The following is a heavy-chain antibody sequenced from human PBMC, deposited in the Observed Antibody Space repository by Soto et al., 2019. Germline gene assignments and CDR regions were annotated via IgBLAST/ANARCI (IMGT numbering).Heavy chain of an antibody. CDR3: ARDAWLNRGGGSRMFDP. V-gene: IGHV1-18*01. CDR1: GYTFTSYG. D-gene: IGHD2-15*01. Sequence: ASVKVSCKASGYTFTSYGISWVRQAPGQGLEWMGWISAYNGNTNYAQKLQGRVTMTTDTSTSTAYMELRSLRSDDTAVYYCARDAWLNRGGGSRMFDPWGQGTLVTVSS. CDR2: ISAYNGNT. J-gene: IGHJ5*02.